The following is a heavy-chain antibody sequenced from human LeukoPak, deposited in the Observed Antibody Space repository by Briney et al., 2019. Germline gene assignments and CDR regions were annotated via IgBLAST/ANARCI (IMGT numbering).Heavy chain of an antibody. CDR2: ISAYNGNT. CDR1: GYTFTSYG. Sequence: ASVKVSCKASGYTFTSYGISWVRQAPGQGLEWMGWISAYNGNTNYAQKLQGRVTMTTDTSTSTAYMELRSLRSDDTAVYYCARVGIAAAGGGGNYYYYGMDVWGQGTTVTVSS. CDR3: ARVGIAAAGGGGNYYYYGMDV. V-gene: IGHV1-18*01. D-gene: IGHD6-13*01. J-gene: IGHJ6*02.